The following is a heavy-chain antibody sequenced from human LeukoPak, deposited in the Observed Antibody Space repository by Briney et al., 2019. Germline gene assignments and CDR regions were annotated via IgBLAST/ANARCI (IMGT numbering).Heavy chain of an antibody. CDR2: INHSGST. CDR3: ARRGYSSSWYWALQH. CDR1: GGPISSYY. V-gene: IGHV4-34*01. J-gene: IGHJ1*01. D-gene: IGHD6-13*01. Sequence: SETLSLTCTVSGGPISSYYWSWIRQPPGKGLEWIGEINHSGSTNYNPSLKSRVTISVDTSKNQFSLKLSSVTAADTAVYYCARRGYSSSWYWALQHWGQGTLVTVSS.